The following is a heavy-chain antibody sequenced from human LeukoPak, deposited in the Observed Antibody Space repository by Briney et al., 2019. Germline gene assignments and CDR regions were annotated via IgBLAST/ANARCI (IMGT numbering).Heavy chain of an antibody. CDR3: ARAQDIVVVPAAIPIGYFDY. D-gene: IGHD2-2*02. V-gene: IGHV1-18*01. CDR1: GYTFTSYG. Sequence: ASVKVSCKASGYTFTSYGISWVRQAPGQGLEWMGWISAYNGNTNYAQKLQGRVTMTTDTSTSTAYMELRSLRSDDTAMYYCARAQDIVVVPAAIPIGYFDYWGQGTLVTVSS. J-gene: IGHJ4*02. CDR2: ISAYNGNT.